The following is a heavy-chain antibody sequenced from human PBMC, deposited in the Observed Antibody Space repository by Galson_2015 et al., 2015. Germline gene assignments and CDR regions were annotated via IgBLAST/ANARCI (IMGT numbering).Heavy chain of an antibody. CDR2: ISWNSGSI. D-gene: IGHD5-12*01. CDR1: GFTFDDYA. Sequence: SLRLSCAASGFTFDDYAMHWVRQAPGKGLEWVSGISWNSGSIGYADSVKGRFTISRDNAKNSLYLQMNSLRAEDTALYYCAKDSGIVATDWTFFDYWGQGTLVTVSS. V-gene: IGHV3-9*01. J-gene: IGHJ4*02. CDR3: AKDSGIVATDWTFFDY.